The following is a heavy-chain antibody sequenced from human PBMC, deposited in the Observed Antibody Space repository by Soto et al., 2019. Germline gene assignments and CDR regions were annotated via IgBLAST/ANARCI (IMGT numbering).Heavy chain of an antibody. CDR1: GGSVSSNSYY. V-gene: IGHV4-61*01. CDR2: IYHTGST. D-gene: IGHD3-22*01. Sequence: SETLSLTCTVSGGSVSSNSYYWNWIRLPPGKGLEWIGYIYHTGSTQYSPSLKSRVIISVDTSKNQFFLKLSSVTAADTAVYYCARGSIYNFDSSGTEVWFDPWGQGTLVTVSS. J-gene: IGHJ5*02. CDR3: ARGSIYNFDSSGTEVWFDP.